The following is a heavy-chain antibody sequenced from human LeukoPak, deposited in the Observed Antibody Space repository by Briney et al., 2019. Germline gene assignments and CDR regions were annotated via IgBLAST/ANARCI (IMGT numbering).Heavy chain of an antibody. D-gene: IGHD3-10*01. CDR3: ARHVNPSITMVRGVIRWFDP. Sequence: KASETLSLTCTVSGGSISSSSYYWGCTRPPPGKGLEWIASIYYSGNTFYNPSLKSLVTISVDTSKNHFSLRLSSVTAADTAVYYCARHVNPSITMVRGVIRWFDPWGQGTLVTVSS. V-gene: IGHV4-39*01. CDR1: GGSISSSSYY. J-gene: IGHJ5*02. CDR2: IYYSGNT.